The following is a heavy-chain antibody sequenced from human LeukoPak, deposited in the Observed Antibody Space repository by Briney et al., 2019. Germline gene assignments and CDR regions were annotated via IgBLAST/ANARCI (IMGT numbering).Heavy chain of an antibody. J-gene: IGHJ3*02. CDR2: MYHSGST. CDR3: VRDPRGMIVVVEDAFDI. V-gene: IGHV4-38-2*02. CDR1: GYSISSGYY. Sequence: PSETLSLTCTVSGYSISSGYYWGWIRPPPGKGLEWIGSMYHSGSTYYNPSLKSRVTISVGTSKNQFSLKLSSVTAADTAVYYCVRDPRGMIVVVEDAFDIWGQGTMVTVSS. D-gene: IGHD3-22*01.